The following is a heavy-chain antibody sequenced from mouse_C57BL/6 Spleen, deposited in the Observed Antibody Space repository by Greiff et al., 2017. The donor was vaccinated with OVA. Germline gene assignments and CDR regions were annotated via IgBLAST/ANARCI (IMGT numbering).Heavy chain of an antibody. CDR3: ARQPSFAY. CDR1: GFTFSDYG. Sequence: EVKLVESGGGLVKPGGSLTLSCAASGFTFSDYGMHWVRQAPEKGLEWVAYISSGSSTIYYADTVKGRFTITRDNAKNTLFLQMTSLRSEDTAMYYCARQPSFAYWGQGTLVTVSA. CDR2: ISSGSSTI. J-gene: IGHJ3*01. V-gene: IGHV5-17*01.